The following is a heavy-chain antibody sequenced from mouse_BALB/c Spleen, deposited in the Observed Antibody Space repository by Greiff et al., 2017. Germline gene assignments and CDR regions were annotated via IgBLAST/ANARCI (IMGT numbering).Heavy chain of an antibody. CDR1: GFNIKDTY. D-gene: IGHD2-14*01. Sequence: VQLQQSGAELVRPGASVKLSCTASGFNIKDTYMHWVKQRPEQGLEWIGRIDPANGNTKYDPKFQGKATITADTSSNTAYLQLSSLTSEDTAVYYCARRAYYRYDAMDYWGQGTSVTVSS. V-gene: IGHV14-3*02. CDR2: IDPANGNT. J-gene: IGHJ4*01. CDR3: ARRAYYRYDAMDY.